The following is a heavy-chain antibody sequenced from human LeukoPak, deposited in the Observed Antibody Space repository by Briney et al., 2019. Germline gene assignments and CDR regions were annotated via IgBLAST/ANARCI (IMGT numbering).Heavy chain of an antibody. CDR2: ISGSGGST. CDR3: AKGDYDFWSGYQKYRDAFDI. J-gene: IGHJ3*02. D-gene: IGHD3-3*01. Sequence: GGSLRLSCAASGFTFSSYAMSWVRQAPGKGLEWVSAISGSGGSTYYADSVKGRFTISRDNSKNTLYLQMNSLRAEDTAVYYCAKGDYDFWSGYQKYRDAFDIWGQGTMVTVSS. CDR1: GFTFSSYA. V-gene: IGHV3-23*01.